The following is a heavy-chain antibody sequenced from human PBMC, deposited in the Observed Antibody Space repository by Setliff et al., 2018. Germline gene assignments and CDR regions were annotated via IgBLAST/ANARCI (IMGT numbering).Heavy chain of an antibody. CDR3: TRDQDYYGMDV. V-gene: IGHV3-7*01. CDR2: ITHDGSKT. Sequence: SLRLSCAGSGFTFNTYWMTWVRQAPGKGLEWVASITHDGSKTYILDSVKGRFTISRDNTKNSLYLQMNSLRGEDTAVYHCTRDQDYYGMDVWGRGTLVTVSS. J-gene: IGHJ6*02. CDR1: GFTFNTYW.